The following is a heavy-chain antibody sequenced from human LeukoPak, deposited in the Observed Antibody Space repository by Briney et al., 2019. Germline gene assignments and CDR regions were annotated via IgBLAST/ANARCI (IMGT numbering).Heavy chain of an antibody. V-gene: IGHV3-23*01. Sequence: GGSLRLSCAASGFTFSSYAMTWLRQAPGEGLEWVSAISTSGSGTYYADSVRGRFTISRDNSKNTLYLQMDSLRAEDTAVYYCATQYAYWGQGTLVSVSS. CDR1: GFTFSSYA. CDR3: ATQYAY. D-gene: IGHD2-8*01. CDR2: ISTSGSGT. J-gene: IGHJ4*02.